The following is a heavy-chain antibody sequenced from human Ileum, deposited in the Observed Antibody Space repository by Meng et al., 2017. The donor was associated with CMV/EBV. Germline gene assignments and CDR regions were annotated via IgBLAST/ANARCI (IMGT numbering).Heavy chain of an antibody. CDR1: GFTFSSYA. CDR2: ISGSGGST. V-gene: IGHV3-23*01. D-gene: IGHD2-2*01. Sequence: CAASGFTFSSYAMSWVRQAPGKGLEWVSAISGSGGSTYYADSVKGRFTISRDNSKNTLYLQMNSLRAEDTAVYYCAKDSYQLLNWFDPWGQGTLVTVSS. J-gene: IGHJ5*02. CDR3: AKDSYQLLNWFDP.